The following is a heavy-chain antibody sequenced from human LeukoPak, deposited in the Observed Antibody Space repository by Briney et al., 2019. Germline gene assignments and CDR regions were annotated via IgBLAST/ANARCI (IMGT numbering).Heavy chain of an antibody. CDR2: ISYDGSNK. CDR3: ARNSDSSSSPHYYYYYGMDV. D-gene: IGHD6-13*01. J-gene: IGHJ6*02. Sequence: GGSLRLSCAASGFTFSSYGMHWVRQAPGKGLEWVAVISYDGSNKYYADSVKGRFTISRDNSKNTLYLQMNGLRAEDTAVYYCARNSDSSSSPHYYYYYGMDVWGQGTTVTVSS. V-gene: IGHV3-30*03. CDR1: GFTFSSYG.